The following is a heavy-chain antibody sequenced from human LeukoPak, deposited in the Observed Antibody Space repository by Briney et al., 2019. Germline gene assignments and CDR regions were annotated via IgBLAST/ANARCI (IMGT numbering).Heavy chain of an antibody. CDR3: ARAGLGLVSAAGTPFDY. CDR2: ISYDGSNK. D-gene: IGHD6-13*01. V-gene: IGHV3-30-3*01. CDR1: GFTFSSYA. J-gene: IGHJ4*02. Sequence: GGSLRLSCAASGFTFSSYAMHWVRQAPGKGLEWVAVISYDGSNKYYADSVKGRFTISRDNSKNTLYLQMNSLRAEDTAVYYCARAGLGLVSAAGTPFDYWGQGTLVTVSS.